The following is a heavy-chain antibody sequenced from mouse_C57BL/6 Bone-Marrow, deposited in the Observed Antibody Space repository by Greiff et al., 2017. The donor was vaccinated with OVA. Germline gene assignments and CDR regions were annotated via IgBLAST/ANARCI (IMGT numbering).Heavy chain of an antibody. CDR3: ARERNLLFNYFDY. V-gene: IGHV1-55*01. Sequence: VQLQQPGAELVKPGASVKLSCKASGYTFTSYWITWVKQRPGQGLEWIGDIYPGSGSTNYNEKFKSKATLTVDTSSSTAYMQRSSLTSEDAAVYYCARERNLLFNYFDYWGQGTTLTVSS. CDR1: GYTFTSYW. D-gene: IGHD1-1*01. CDR2: IYPGSGST. J-gene: IGHJ2*01.